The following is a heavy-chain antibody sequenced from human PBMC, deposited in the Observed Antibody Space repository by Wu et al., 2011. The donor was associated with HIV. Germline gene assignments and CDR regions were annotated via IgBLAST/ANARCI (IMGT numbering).Heavy chain of an antibody. CDR3: ARGGYSYGYLDYYYMDV. CDR2: INPSGGST. Sequence: VQLVQSGAEVRSLGSVKVSCKASGYTFTSYYMHWVRQAPGQGLEWMGIINPSGGSTNYAQKLQGRVTMTRDTSTSTVYMELSSLRSEDTAVYYCARGGYSYGYLDYYYMDVWGKGTTVTVSS. D-gene: IGHD5-18*01. CDR1: GYTFTSYY. V-gene: IGHV1-46*04. J-gene: IGHJ6*03.